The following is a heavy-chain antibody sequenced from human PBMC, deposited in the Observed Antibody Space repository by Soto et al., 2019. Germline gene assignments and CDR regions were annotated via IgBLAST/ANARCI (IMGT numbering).Heavy chain of an antibody. D-gene: IGHD3-16*01. Sequence: SETLSLTCTVSGGSISSYYWSWIRQPPGKGLEWIGYIYYRGRTNYNPSIKSRVTISVDTSKNQFSLKLSSVTAADTAVYYCARIRYYYYGMDVWGQGTTVT. V-gene: IGHV4-59*12. J-gene: IGHJ6*02. CDR3: ARIRYYYYGMDV. CDR2: IYYRGRT. CDR1: GGSISSYY.